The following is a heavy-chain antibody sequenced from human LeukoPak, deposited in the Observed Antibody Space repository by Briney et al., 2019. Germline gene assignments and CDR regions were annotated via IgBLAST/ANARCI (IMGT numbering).Heavy chain of an antibody. V-gene: IGHV4-31*03. D-gene: IGHD3-10*01. CDR3: AGAGSGYFDY. J-gene: IGHJ4*02. CDR1: GGSISSGGYY. Sequence: SQTLTLTCTVPGGSISSGGYYWSWIRQHPGKGLEWIGYIYYSGSTYYNPSLKSRVTISVDTSKNQFSLKLSSVTAADTAVYYCAGAGSGYFDYWGQGTLVTVSS. CDR2: IYYSGST.